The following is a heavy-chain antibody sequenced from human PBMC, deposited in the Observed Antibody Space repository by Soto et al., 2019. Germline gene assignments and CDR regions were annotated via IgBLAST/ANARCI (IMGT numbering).Heavy chain of an antibody. D-gene: IGHD4-17*01. CDR3: AKVSSGDQAHYCDY. J-gene: IGHJ4*02. CDR2: ISGSGGST. V-gene: IGHV3-23*01. CDR1: GFTFSSYA. Sequence: EVQLLESGGGLVQPGGSLRLSCAASGFTFSSYAMSWVRQAPGKGLEWVSAISGSGGSTYYADSGKGRFTISRDNSKNTLYLQMNSLRAEDTAVYYCAKVSSGDQAHYCDYWGQGTLVTVSS.